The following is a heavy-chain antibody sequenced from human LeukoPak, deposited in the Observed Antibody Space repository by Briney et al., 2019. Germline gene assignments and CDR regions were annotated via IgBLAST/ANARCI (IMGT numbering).Heavy chain of an antibody. CDR2: ISGSGGST. J-gene: IGHJ4*02. D-gene: IGHD6-13*01. Sequence: PGGSLRLSCAASGFIFSSYAMSWVRQAPGKGLEWVSAISGSGGSTYYADSVKGRFTISRDNSKNTLYLQMNSLRAEDTAVYYCAKGRSGSSSWYDGYWGQGTLVTVPS. V-gene: IGHV3-23*01. CDR1: GFIFSSYA. CDR3: AKGRSGSSSWYDGY.